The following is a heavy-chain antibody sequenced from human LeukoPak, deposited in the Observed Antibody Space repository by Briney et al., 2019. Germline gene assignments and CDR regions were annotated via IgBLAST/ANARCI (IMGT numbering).Heavy chain of an antibody. Sequence: ASVKVSCKVSGYTLTELSMHWVRQAPGKGLEWMGGFDPEDGETIYAQKFQGRVTMTEDTSTDSAYMELISLRSVDTAVYYCARELGTNYDILTGYYNGWFDPWGQGTLVTVSS. J-gene: IGHJ5*02. D-gene: IGHD3-9*01. CDR1: GYTLTELS. CDR2: FDPEDGET. V-gene: IGHV1-24*01. CDR3: ARELGTNYDILTGYYNGWFDP.